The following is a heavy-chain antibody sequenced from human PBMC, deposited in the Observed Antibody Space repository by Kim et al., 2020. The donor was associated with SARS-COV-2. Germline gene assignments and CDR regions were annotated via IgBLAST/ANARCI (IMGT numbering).Heavy chain of an antibody. V-gene: IGHV4-59*01. CDR1: GGSISSYY. Sequence: SETLSLTCTVSGGSISSYYWSWIRQPPGKGLEWIGYIYYSGSTNYNPSFKSRVTISADTTKNQFSLKLSSVTAADTPVYYCARVVTMVQGVIVAPYYYYYMDVWGKGTTVTVSS. J-gene: IGHJ6*03. CDR3: ARVVTMVQGVIVAPYYYYYMDV. D-gene: IGHD3-10*01. CDR2: IYYSGST.